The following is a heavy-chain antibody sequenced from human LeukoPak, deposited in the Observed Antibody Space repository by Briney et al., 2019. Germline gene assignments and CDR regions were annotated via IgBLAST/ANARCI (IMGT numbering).Heavy chain of an antibody. CDR1: GYTFTGYY. CDR2: INPNSGGT. D-gene: IGHD3-3*01. CDR3: ARDQDTLYYDFWSGYSSYYYYMDV. V-gene: IGHV1-2*02. Sequence: GASVKVSCKASGYTFTGYYMHWVRQAPGQGLEWMGWINPNSGGTNYAQKFQGRVTMTRDTSISTAYMELSRLRSDDTAVYYCARDQDTLYYDFWSGYSSYYYYMDVWGKGTTVTVSS. J-gene: IGHJ6*03.